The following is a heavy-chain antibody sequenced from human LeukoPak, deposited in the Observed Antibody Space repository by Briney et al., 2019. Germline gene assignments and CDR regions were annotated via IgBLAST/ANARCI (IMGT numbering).Heavy chain of an antibody. V-gene: IGHV3-7*01. D-gene: IGHD1-26*01. CDR2: IKKDGSEK. J-gene: IGHJ4*02. CDR1: GFTFSSYW. CDR3: ARDFGGWEQDS. Sequence: GGSLRLSCAASGFTFSSYWMSWVRQAPGKGLEWVANIKKDGSEKYYVDSVKGRFTISRDNAKTSLYLQMNSLRTEDTAVYYCARDFGGWEQDSWGQGTLVTVSS.